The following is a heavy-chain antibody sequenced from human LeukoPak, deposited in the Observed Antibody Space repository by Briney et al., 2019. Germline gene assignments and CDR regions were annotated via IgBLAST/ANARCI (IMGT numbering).Heavy chain of an antibody. CDR3: AIDGGYQLLADCFDP. CDR2: INSDGSTT. J-gene: IGHJ5*02. D-gene: IGHD2-2*01. Sequence: GGSLRLSCAASGFTFSSYWMHWVRQAPGKGLVWVSRINSDGSTTSYADSVKGRFTISRDNAKNTLYLQMNSLRAEDTAVYYCAIDGGYQLLADCFDPWGQGTVVTVSS. CDR1: GFTFSSYW. V-gene: IGHV3-74*01.